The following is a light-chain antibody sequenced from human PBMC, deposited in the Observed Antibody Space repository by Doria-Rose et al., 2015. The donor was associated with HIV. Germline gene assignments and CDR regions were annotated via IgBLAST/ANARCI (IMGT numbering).Light chain of an antibody. CDR1: QSLLHSNGYNY. V-gene: IGKV2-28*01. CDR2: LGS. CDR3: MQALQSLWT. J-gene: IGKJ1*01. Sequence: TQSPLSLPVTPGEPASISCRSSQSLLHSNGYNYLDWYLQKPGQSPQLLIYLGSNRASGVPDRFSGSGSGTDFTLKISRVETEDVGVYYSMQALQSLWTFGQGTKVEIK.